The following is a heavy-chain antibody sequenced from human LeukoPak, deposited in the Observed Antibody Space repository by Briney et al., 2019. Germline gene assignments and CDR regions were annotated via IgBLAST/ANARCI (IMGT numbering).Heavy chain of an antibody. V-gene: IGHV3-48*02. Sequence: GGSLRLSCAASGFTFSTIGMHWVRQPPGKGLEWVSFISTRSSTIYYADSVKGRFTISRDNAKNSLYLQMNSLRDEDTAVYYCATAGWSDYWGQGTLVTVSS. J-gene: IGHJ4*02. D-gene: IGHD2-8*01. CDR2: ISTRSSTI. CDR3: ATAGWSDY. CDR1: GFTFSTIG.